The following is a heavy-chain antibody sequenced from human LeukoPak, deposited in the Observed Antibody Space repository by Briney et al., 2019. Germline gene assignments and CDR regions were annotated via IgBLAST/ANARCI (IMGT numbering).Heavy chain of an antibody. Sequence: SGTLSLTCAVSGVSISNIKWWSWVRQSPGKGLEWIGEISLSGSTNYNPSLKGRVTMSVDKSENHFSLNLTSVTAADTAMYYCARGLRYFDWFLFDYWGQGTLVTVSS. CDR3: ARGLRYFDWFLFDY. CDR1: GVSISNIKW. CDR2: ISLSGST. V-gene: IGHV4-4*02. D-gene: IGHD3-9*01. J-gene: IGHJ4*02.